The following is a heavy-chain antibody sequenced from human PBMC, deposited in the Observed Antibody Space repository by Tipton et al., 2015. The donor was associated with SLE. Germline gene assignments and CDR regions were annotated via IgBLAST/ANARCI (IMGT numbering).Heavy chain of an antibody. V-gene: IGHV5-10-1*01. D-gene: IGHD4-11*01. J-gene: IGHJ4*02. CDR3: ARHGTVTTLTMSGDY. CDR2: IDPTDSYT. Sequence: VQLVQSGAGVKKPGESLRISCKASGYNFTSSWISWVRQMPGKGLEWMGTIDPTDSYTTYSPSFQGHVTISADKSISTAYLQWGSLKASDSAMYYCARHGTVTTLTMSGDYWGQGTLVTVSS. CDR1: GYNFTSSW.